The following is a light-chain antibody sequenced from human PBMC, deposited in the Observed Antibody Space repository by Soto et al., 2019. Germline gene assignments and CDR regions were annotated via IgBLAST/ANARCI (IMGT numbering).Light chain of an antibody. CDR2: GAS. V-gene: IGKV3-15*01. J-gene: IGKJ1*01. CDR3: QQYTNWPPWT. Sequence: EKVLTQSPATLSMSPGERATLSCRASQSVSSFLAWYQQKPGQAPRLLIHGASTRATGIPARFSGSGSGTEFTLTISSLQSEDFAVYYCQQYTNWPPWTFGQGTKVEVK. CDR1: QSVSSF.